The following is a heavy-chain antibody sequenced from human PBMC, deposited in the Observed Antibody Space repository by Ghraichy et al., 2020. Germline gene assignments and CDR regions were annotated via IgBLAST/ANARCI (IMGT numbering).Heavy chain of an antibody. CDR1: GDSISGSYHY. CDR3: SRLIDY. Sequence: SETLSLTCSVSGDSISGSYHYWGWIRQPPGRGLEWIAGAYYNAIAYYDSPLESRATISVDTSKNQFSLILSSVTAADTAVYSCSRLIDYWGPGILVTVSS. J-gene: IGHJ4*02. V-gene: IGHV4-39*01. CDR2: AYYNAIA.